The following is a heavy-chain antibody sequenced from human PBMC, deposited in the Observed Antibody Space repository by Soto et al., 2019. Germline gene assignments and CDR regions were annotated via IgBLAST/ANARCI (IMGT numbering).Heavy chain of an antibody. D-gene: IGHD1-1*01. CDR1: GFTFKSYG. Sequence: PGGSLRLSCAASGFTFKSYGMHWVRQAPGKGLEWVAVTSYDGNNKYYADSVKGRFTISRDIPKNTLYLQLNSLRAEDTAVYYCAKEGPYKTLDYWGQGTLVTVSS. CDR3: AKEGPYKTLDY. CDR2: TSYDGNNK. V-gene: IGHV3-30*18. J-gene: IGHJ4*02.